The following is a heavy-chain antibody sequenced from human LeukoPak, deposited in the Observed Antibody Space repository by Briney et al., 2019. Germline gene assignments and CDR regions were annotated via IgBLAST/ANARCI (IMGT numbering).Heavy chain of an antibody. Sequence: GGSLRLSCLASGFTFPTYNMHWVRQAPGKGLEWVASISSSWSYIFYADSVKGRFTVSRDNAKNSLYLQMDSLRAEDTAVYYCARIKAVAGVDAFDIWGQGTMVTVSS. J-gene: IGHJ3*02. D-gene: IGHD6-19*01. CDR1: GFTFPTYN. CDR2: ISSSWSYI. V-gene: IGHV3-21*06. CDR3: ARIKAVAGVDAFDI.